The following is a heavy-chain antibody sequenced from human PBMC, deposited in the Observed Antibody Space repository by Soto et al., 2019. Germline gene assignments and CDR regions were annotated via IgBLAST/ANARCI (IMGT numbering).Heavy chain of an antibody. CDR1: GGFVSSGSYS. V-gene: IGHV4-34*01. CDR2: MSHSGGT. D-gene: IGHD1-1*01. CDR3: ARVERGTATTVVDAFDI. Sequence: QVQLQQWGAGLLKPSETLSLTCAVYGGFVSSGSYSWSWIRQPPGKGLEWIGEMSHSGGTNFNPSLKSRVTISVDTSKNQFSLKMSSVTAADTALYYCARVERGTATTVVDAFDIWGPGTMVTVSS. J-gene: IGHJ3*02.